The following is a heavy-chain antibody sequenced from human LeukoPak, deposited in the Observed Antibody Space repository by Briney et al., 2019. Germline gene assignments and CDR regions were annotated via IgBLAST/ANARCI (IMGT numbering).Heavy chain of an antibody. J-gene: IGHJ5*02. V-gene: IGHV3-53*01. CDR2: IYSDGST. CDR3: ARFQPIYTNSYAWFDP. D-gene: IGHD2-8*01. CDR1: GFTVSSNY. Sequence: GGSLRLSCAASGFTVSSNYMNWVRQAPGKGLEWVSLIYSDGSTYYADSVKGRFIISRDNSANTLYLQMNSLRAEDTAVYYCARFQPIYTNSYAWFDPWGQGTLVTVSS.